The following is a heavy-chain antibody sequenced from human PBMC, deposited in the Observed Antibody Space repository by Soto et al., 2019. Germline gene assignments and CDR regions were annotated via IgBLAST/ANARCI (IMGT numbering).Heavy chain of an antibody. CDR3: ARAGVSGCDSAQQTYFDY. V-gene: IGHV1-46*01. D-gene: IGHD2-21*02. J-gene: IGHJ4*02. CDR2: INPSGGST. CDR1: GYTFTSYY. Sequence: ASVKVSCKASGYTFTSYYMHCVRQAPGQGLEWMGIINPSGGSTSYAQKFQGRVTMTGDTSTSTVYMELSSLGSEDAAAYYCARAGVSGCDSAQQTYFDYWGQGTGVTVSS.